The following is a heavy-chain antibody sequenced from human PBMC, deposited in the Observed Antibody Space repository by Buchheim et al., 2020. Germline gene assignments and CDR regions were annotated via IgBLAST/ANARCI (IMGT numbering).Heavy chain of an antibody. CDR1: GGSISSSSYY. V-gene: IGHV4-39*07. D-gene: IGHD1-1*01. CDR2: IYYSGST. J-gene: IGHJ6*02. CDR3: ARVGTTYYYYYGMDV. Sequence: QLQLQESGPGLVKPSETLSLTCTVSGGSISSSSYYWGWIRQPPGKGLEWIGSIYYSGSTYYNPSLKSRVTISVDTYKNQFSLKLSSVTAADTAVYYCARVGTTYYYYYGMDVWGQGTT.